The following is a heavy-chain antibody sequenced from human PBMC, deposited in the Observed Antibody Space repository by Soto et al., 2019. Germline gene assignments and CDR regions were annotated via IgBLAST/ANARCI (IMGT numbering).Heavy chain of an antibody. Sequence: EVQLVESGGGLVKPGGSLRLSCAASGFTFSNAWMSWVRQAPGKGLEWVGRIKTKTDGGTTDYAATVKGRFTISRDDSKHTLYLQMNSLRTEDTAVYYFSNFDRWELDQIVYWRQGTLVTVSS. D-gene: IGHD1-26*01. CDR1: GFTFSNAW. CDR2: IKTKTDGGTT. V-gene: IGHV3-15*01. CDR3: SNFDRWELDQIVY. J-gene: IGHJ4*02.